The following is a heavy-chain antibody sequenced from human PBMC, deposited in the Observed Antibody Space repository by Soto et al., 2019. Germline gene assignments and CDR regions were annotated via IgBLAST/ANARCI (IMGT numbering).Heavy chain of an antibody. CDR3: ARESGTATNYYDSSGYYGDWFDP. D-gene: IGHD3-22*01. J-gene: IGHJ5*02. V-gene: IGHV4-30-2*01. Sequence: SETLSLTCAVSGGSISRGGYSWSRIRQPPGKGLEWIGYIYHSGSTNYNPSLKSRVTISVDTSKNQFSLKLSSVTAADTAVYYCARESGTATNYYDSSGYYGDWFDPWGQGTLVTVSS. CDR2: IYHSGST. CDR1: GGSISRGGYS.